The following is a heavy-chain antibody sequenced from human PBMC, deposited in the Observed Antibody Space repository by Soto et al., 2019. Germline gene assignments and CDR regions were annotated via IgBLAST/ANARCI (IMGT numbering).Heavy chain of an antibody. V-gene: IGHV4-30-4*01. Sequence: QVQLQESGPGLVKPSQTLSLTCTVSGGSISSGDYYWSWIRQPPGKGLEWIGYIYYSGSTYYNPSLKSRVTISVDTSKNQFSLKLSSVTAADTAVYYCARGVDSSGYDNDAFDIWGQGTMVTVSS. CDR3: ARGVDSSGYDNDAFDI. J-gene: IGHJ3*02. D-gene: IGHD3-22*01. CDR1: GGSISSGDYY. CDR2: IYYSGST.